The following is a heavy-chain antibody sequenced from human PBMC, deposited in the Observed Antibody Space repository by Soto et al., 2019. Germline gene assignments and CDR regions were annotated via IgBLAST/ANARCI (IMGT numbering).Heavy chain of an antibody. V-gene: IGHV4-39*01. CDR2: IYYSGST. D-gene: IGHD1-26*01. J-gene: IGHJ4*02. Sequence: QLQLQESGPGLVKPSETLSLTCTVSGGSISSSSYYWGWIRQPPGKGLEWIGSIYYSGSTYYNPSLKSRVTISVDTSKNQFSLKLSSVTAADTAVYYCARLGPIPSFDYWGQGTLVTVSS. CDR1: GGSISSSSYY. CDR3: ARLGPIPSFDY.